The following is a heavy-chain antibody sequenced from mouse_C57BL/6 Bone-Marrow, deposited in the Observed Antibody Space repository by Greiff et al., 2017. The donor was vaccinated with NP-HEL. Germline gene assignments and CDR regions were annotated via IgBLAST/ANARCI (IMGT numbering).Heavy chain of an antibody. CDR2: IYPGSGST. Sequence: VQLQQPGAELVKPGASVKMSCKASGYTFTSYWITWVKQRPGQGLEWIGEIYPGSGSTNYNEKFKSKATLPVDTSSSTAYMQLSSLTSEDSAVYYGATHYYGKGDYWGQGTTLTGSS. CDR1: GYTFTSYW. CDR3: ATHYYGKGDY. J-gene: IGHJ2*01. V-gene: IGHV1-55*01. D-gene: IGHD1-1*01.